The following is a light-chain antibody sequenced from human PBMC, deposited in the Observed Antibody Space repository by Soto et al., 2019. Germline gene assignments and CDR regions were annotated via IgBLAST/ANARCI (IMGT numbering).Light chain of an antibody. V-gene: IGLV2-8*01. CDR3: SSYAGSNNVI. CDR2: EVN. J-gene: IGLJ2*01. CDR1: SSDVGGYDY. Sequence: QSALTQPPSASGSPGQSVTISCTGTSSDVGGYDYVSWYQQHPGKAPKLIIYEVNKRPSGVPDRFSGSKSGNTASLTVSGLQGEDEADYYCSSYAGSNNVIFGGGTKLTVL.